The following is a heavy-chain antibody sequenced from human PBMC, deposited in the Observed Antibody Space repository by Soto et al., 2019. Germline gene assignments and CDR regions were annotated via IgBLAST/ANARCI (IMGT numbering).Heavy chain of an antibody. D-gene: IGHD2-15*01. CDR2: MNPNSGNT. V-gene: IGHV1-8*01. CDR1: GYTFTSYD. CDR3: ARGGYCSGGSCYESYWYFDL. J-gene: IGHJ2*01. Sequence: GASVKVSCKASGYTFTSYDINWVRQATGQGLEWMGWMNPNSGNTGYAQKFQGRVTMTRNTSISTAYMELSSLRSEDTAVYYCARGGYCSGGSCYESYWYFDLWGRGTRVTVSS.